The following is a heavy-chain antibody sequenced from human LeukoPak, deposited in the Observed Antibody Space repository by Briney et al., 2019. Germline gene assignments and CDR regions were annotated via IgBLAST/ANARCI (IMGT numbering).Heavy chain of an antibody. V-gene: IGHV4-59*08. CDR2: IYYGGRT. CDR3: ARHSLKLVDADFDY. D-gene: IGHD3-16*02. J-gene: IGHJ4*02. CDR1: GGSISRYH. Sequence: SETLSLTCTVSGGSISRYHWSWIRQPPGKGLEWIGYIYYGGRTNYNPSLKSRVTISVDTSKNQLSLTVSSVTAADTAIYYCARHSLKLVDADFDYWGQGTLVTVSS.